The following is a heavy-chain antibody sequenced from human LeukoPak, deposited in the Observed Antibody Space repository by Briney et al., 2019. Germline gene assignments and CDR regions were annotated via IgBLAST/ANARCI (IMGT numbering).Heavy chain of an antibody. CDR3: ARVGSYYYDSSGSDY. Sequence: GASVKVSCKASRGTFSSYGITWVRQAPGQGLEWMGGIIPMFDTTSYAQKFQGRVTFTADKSTSTAYMELRSLRSDDTAVYYCARVGSYYYDSSGSDYWGQGTLVTVSS. D-gene: IGHD3-22*01. CDR2: IIPMFDTT. J-gene: IGHJ4*02. V-gene: IGHV1-69*06. CDR1: RGTFSSYG.